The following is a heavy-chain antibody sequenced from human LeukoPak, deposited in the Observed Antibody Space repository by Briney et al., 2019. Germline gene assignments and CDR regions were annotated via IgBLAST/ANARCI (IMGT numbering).Heavy chain of an antibody. CDR1: GFTFSDYA. V-gene: IGHV3-23*01. CDR2: ISPRSNSI. CDR3: AKNLRTSVAAFEY. Sequence: GGSLRLSCAASGFTFSDYAMSWVRQAPGKGLEWISAISPRSNSIYYSDSVRGRFTVSRDNSKNTLYLQMNRLTAEDTAVYYCAKNLRTSVAAFEYWGQGTLVTVSS. D-gene: IGHD6-19*01. J-gene: IGHJ4*02.